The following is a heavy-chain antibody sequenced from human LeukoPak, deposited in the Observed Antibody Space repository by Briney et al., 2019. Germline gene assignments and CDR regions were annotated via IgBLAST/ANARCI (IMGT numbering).Heavy chain of an antibody. CDR2: ISGSGGST. D-gene: IGHD3-3*01. Sequence: GGSLRLSCVASGFTFSNAYMSWVRQAPGKGLEWVSAISGSGGSTYYADSVKGRFTISRDNSKNTLYLQMNSLRAEDTAVYYCAKEATYYDFWSGYLAGCYFDYWGQGTLVTVSS. V-gene: IGHV3-23*01. CDR1: GFTFSNAY. CDR3: AKEATYYDFWSGYLAGCYFDY. J-gene: IGHJ4*02.